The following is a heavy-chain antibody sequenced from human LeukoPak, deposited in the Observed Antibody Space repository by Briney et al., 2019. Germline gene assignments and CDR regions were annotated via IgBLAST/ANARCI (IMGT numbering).Heavy chain of an antibody. CDR3: AIMHGYYDGSGYWVQ. V-gene: IGHV3-23*01. Sequence: GGSLRLSCAASGFTFGSYGMSWVRQAPGKGLEWVSFITPNADRTSYADSVEGRFTISRDNPRNALYMQMNSLRDEDTAVYYCAIMHGYYDGSGYWVQWGQGTLVTVSS. CDR2: ITPNADRT. CDR1: GFTFGSYG. J-gene: IGHJ1*01. D-gene: IGHD3-22*01.